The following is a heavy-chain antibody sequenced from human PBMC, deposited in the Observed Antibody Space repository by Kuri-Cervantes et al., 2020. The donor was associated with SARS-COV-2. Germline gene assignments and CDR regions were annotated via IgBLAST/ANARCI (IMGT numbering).Heavy chain of an antibody. Sequence: ASVKVSCKASGYTFTSYYMHWVRQAPGQGLEWMGIINPSGGSTSYAQKFQGRVTMTRDTSTSTVYMELSSLRSEDTAVYYCAREGGGTIQYYYYGMDVWGQGTTVTVSS. CDR1: GYTFTSYY. CDR3: AREGGGTIQYYYYGMDV. D-gene: IGHD3-3*01. CDR2: INPSGGST. V-gene: IGHV1-46*01. J-gene: IGHJ6*02.